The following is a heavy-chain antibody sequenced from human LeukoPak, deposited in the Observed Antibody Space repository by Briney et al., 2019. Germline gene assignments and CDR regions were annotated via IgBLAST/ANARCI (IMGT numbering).Heavy chain of an antibody. CDR2: INHSGST. V-gene: IGHV4-34*01. CDR1: GGSFSGYY. CDR3: ARGKMGLLRYYDY. D-gene: IGHD3-9*01. J-gene: IGHJ4*02. Sequence: SETLSLTCAVYGGSFSGYYWSWIRQPPGKGLEWIGEINHSGSTNYNPSLKSRVTISVDTSKNRFSLKLSSVTAADTAVYYCARGKMGLLRYYDYWGQGTLVTVSS.